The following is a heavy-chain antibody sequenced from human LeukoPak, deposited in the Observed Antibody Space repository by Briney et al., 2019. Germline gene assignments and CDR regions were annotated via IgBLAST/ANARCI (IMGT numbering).Heavy chain of an antibody. CDR3: ASGHSSWYLLAFDY. CDR2: ISAYNGNT. Sequence: GASVKVSCKASGYTFTSYGISWVRQAPGQGLEWMGWISAYNGNTNYAQKLQGRVTMTTDTSTSTAYMELRSLRSDDTAVYYCASGHSSWYLLAFDYWGQGTLVTVSS. V-gene: IGHV1-18*01. CDR1: GYTFTSYG. D-gene: IGHD6-13*01. J-gene: IGHJ4*02.